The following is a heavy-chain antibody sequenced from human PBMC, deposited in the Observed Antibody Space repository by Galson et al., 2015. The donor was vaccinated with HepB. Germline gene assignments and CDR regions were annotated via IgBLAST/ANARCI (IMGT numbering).Heavy chain of an antibody. V-gene: IGHV3-21*01. Sequence: SLRLSCAASGFTFSSYSMNWVRQAPGKGLEWVSPISSSSSYIYYADSVKGRFTISRDNAKNSLYLQMNSLRAEDTAVYYCARSVGSSWYGYYYYYGMDVWGQGTTVTVSS. CDR3: ARSVGSSWYGYYYYYGMDV. CDR1: GFTFSSYS. CDR2: ISSSSSYI. D-gene: IGHD6-13*01. J-gene: IGHJ6*02.